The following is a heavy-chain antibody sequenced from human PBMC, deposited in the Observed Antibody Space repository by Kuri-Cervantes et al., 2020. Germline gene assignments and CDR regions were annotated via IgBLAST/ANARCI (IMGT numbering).Heavy chain of an antibody. CDR3: ARGITIFGVGAFGLYYFDY. CDR1: GFTLSSYA. CDR2: ISYDGSNK. V-gene: IGHV3-30*07. D-gene: IGHD3-3*01. J-gene: IGHJ4*02. Sequence: LSLTCAASGFTLSSYAMHWVRQAPGKGLEWVAVISYDGSNKYYADSVKGRFTISRDNAKNSLSLQTNSLRAEDTAVYFCARGITIFGVGAFGLYYFDYWGQGTLVTVSS.